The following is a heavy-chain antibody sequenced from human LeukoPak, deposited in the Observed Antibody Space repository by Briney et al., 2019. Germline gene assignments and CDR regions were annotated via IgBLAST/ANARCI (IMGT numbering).Heavy chain of an antibody. V-gene: IGHV3-64*01. CDR3: AREYYYEELDY. CDR1: GFTFSSYP. CDR2: ISSNGDST. D-gene: IGHD3-22*01. Sequence: RGSLRLSCAASGFTFSSYPMHWVRQAPGKGLEYVSGISSNGDSTYYAISVKGRFTISRDNSKNTLYLQMGSLRAEDMAVYYCAREYYYEELDYWGQGTLVTVSS. J-gene: IGHJ4*02.